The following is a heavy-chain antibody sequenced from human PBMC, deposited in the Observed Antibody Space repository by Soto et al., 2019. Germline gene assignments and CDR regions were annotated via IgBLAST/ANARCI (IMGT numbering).Heavy chain of an antibody. Sequence: GASVKVSCKASGGTFSSYAISWVRQAPGQGLEWMGGIIPIFGTANYAQKFQGRVTITADKSTSTAYMELSSLRSEDTAVYYCATKRRDRARPTSSMDVWGQGTTVTVSS. CDR2: IIPIFGTA. V-gene: IGHV1-69*06. CDR1: GGTFSSYA. CDR3: ATKRRDRARPTSSMDV. D-gene: IGHD1-26*01. J-gene: IGHJ6*02.